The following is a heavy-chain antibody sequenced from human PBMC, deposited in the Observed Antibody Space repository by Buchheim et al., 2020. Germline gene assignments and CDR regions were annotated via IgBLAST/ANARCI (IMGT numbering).Heavy chain of an antibody. D-gene: IGHD3-16*02. CDR2: INHSGST. CDR1: GGSFSGYY. CDR3: ARGTSYYDYVWGSYRYSTNFDY. J-gene: IGHJ4*02. Sequence: QVHLQQWGAGLLKPSETLSLTCAVYGGSFSGYYWSWIRQPPGKGLEWIGEINHSGSTNYNPSLKSRVTISVDTSKNQFSLKLSSVTAADTAVYYCARGTSYYDYVWGSYRYSTNFDYWGQGTL. V-gene: IGHV4-34*01.